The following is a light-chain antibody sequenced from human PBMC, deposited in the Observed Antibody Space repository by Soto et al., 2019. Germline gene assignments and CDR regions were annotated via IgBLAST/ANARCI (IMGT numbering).Light chain of an antibody. Sequence: QSALTQPPSASGSPGQLVTISCTGTSSDVGGYNYVSWYQQHPGKAPKLMISEVSKRPSGVPDRFSGSKSGNTASLTVSGLQAEDEADYYCSSFAGNNNLVFGGGTQLTVL. CDR2: EVS. J-gene: IGLJ2*01. CDR3: SSFAGNNNLV. CDR1: SSDVGGYNY. V-gene: IGLV2-8*01.